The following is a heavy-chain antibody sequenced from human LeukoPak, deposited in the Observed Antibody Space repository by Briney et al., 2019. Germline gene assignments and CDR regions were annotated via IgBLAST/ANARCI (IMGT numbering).Heavy chain of an antibody. D-gene: IGHD6-6*01. CDR2: ISGSGDST. CDR1: SVAYSNYV. Sequence: SLTPSRTPSSVAYSNYVISWGRRAIGKGLEWVSAISGSGDSTYYADSVKGRFTISRDNSKNTLYLQMNSLRAEDTALYYCAKDGSSLGPWGQGTLVTVSS. V-gene: IGHV3-23*01. J-gene: IGHJ5*02. CDR3: AKDGSSLGP.